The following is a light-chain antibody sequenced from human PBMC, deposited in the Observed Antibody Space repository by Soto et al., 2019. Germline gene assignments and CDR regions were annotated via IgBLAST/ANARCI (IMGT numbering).Light chain of an antibody. CDR1: ESVTNY. CDR2: DVS. CDR3: QQYGNSPIT. Sequence: PGEIGTLSCRASESVTNYLAWYQQKPGQAPRLLVYDVSNRATGIPARFSGSGSGTDFTLTVSRLEPEDFALYYCQQYGNSPITFGQGTRLEIK. V-gene: IGKV3-20*01. J-gene: IGKJ5*01.